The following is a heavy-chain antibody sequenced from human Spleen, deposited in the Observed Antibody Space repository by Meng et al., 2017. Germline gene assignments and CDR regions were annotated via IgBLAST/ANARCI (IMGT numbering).Heavy chain of an antibody. CDR1: GFTFDYYA. D-gene: IGHD5-18*01. J-gene: IGHJ3*02. Sequence: SLKISCATSGFTFDYYAMHWVRQGPGKSLEWVAGISWKSGYIAYADSVKGRFTISRDNAMNSLYLQMNSLRAEDTALYYCAKAVDTAMVYDAFDIWGQGTMVTVSS. CDR2: ISWKSGYI. V-gene: IGHV3-9*01. CDR3: AKAVDTAMVYDAFDI.